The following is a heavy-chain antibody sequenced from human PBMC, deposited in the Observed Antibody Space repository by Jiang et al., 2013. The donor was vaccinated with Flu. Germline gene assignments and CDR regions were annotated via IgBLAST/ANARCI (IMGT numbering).Heavy chain of an antibody. CDR3: DENFVQWDLTIGAT. V-gene: IGHV3-23*04. CDR1: GFTFSSYA. J-gene: IGHJ4*02. CDR2: ISGSGGST. Sequence: VQLVESGGGLVQPGGSLRLSCAASGFTFSSYAMSWVRQAPGKGLEWVSAISGSGGSTYYADSVKGRFTISRDNSKNTLYLQMNSLRAEDTAVYYCDENFVQWDLTIGATWGQGTLVTVSS. D-gene: IGHD1-26*01.